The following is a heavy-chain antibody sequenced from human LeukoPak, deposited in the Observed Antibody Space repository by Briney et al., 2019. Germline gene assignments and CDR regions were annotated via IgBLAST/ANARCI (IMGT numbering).Heavy chain of an antibody. CDR3: VRDRGTYRPIDY. Sequence: PVQPLHSASVPSYTGTYIYYADSVKGRFTISRDNAQNSLCLQMNSLRAEDTAIYYCVRDRGTYRPIDYWGQGTLVTVSS. D-gene: IGHD1-26*01. J-gene: IGHJ4*02. V-gene: IGHV3-21*04. CDR2: PSYTGTYI.